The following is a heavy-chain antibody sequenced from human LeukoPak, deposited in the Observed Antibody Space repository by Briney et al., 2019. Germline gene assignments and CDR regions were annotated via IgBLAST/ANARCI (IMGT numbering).Heavy chain of an antibody. Sequence: SESLSLTCAVYGGSFSNYYWRWIRQPPGKGLEWVGEINDSGTTNYNPALMSRVTISVDKSTNQLYLKLSSVTAADTAVYYCARRWDFGRNYYIDVWGKGATVSVSS. CDR3: ARRWDFGRNYYIDV. CDR2: INDSGTT. D-gene: IGHD3-10*01. CDR1: GGSFSNYY. J-gene: IGHJ6*03. V-gene: IGHV4-34*01.